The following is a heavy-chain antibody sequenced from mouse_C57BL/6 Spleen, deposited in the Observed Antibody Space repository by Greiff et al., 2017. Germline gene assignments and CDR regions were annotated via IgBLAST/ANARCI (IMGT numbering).Heavy chain of an antibody. CDR2: IDPSDSYT. CDR3: ARRGGYYYFDY. J-gene: IGHJ2*01. V-gene: IGHV1-69*01. Sequence: VQLQQPGAELVMPGASVKLSCKASGYTFTSYWMHWVKQRPGQGLEWIGEIDPSDSYTNYNQKFKGKSTLTVDKSSSTAYMQLSSLTSEDSAVYDCARRGGYYYFDYWGQGTTLTVSS. CDR1: GYTFTSYW.